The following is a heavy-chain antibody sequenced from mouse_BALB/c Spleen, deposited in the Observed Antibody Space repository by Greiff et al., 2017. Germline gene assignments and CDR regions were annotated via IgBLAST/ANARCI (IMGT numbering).Heavy chain of an antibody. Sequence: VQLQQPGAELVMPGASVKMSCKASGYTFTDYWMHWVKQRPGQGLEWIGAIDTSDSYTSYNQKFKGKATLTVDESSSTAYMQLSSLTSEDSAVYYGASLYYYGSSSYAMDYWGQGTSVTVAS. CDR1: GYTFTDYW. D-gene: IGHD1-1*01. J-gene: IGHJ4*01. CDR2: IDTSDSYT. V-gene: IGHV1-69*01. CDR3: ASLYYYGSSSYAMDY.